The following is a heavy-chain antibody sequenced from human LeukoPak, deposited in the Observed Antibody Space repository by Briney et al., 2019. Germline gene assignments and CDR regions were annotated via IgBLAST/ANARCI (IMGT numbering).Heavy chain of an antibody. D-gene: IGHD3-3*01. J-gene: IGHJ6*02. CDR2: VKHGGSP. CDR3: GRARFLEWSHHYYGLDV. Sequence: PSETLSLTCTVSGGSISSSSYYWGWIRQPPGKGLEWIGEVKHGGSPNYNPSLKSRVTMSVDASSNQFSLKLSSVAAADTAVYYCGRARFLEWSHHYYGLDVWGQGTTVTVSS. V-gene: IGHV4-39*07. CDR1: GGSISSSSYY.